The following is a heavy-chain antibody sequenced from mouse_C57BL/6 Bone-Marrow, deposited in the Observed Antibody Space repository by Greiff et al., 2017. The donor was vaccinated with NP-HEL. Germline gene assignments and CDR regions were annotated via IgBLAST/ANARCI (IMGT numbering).Heavy chain of an antibody. CDR2: IDPSDSET. V-gene: IGHV1-52*01. J-gene: IGHJ4*01. CDR3: ARELGRDYYAMDY. D-gene: IGHD4-1*01. CDR1: GYTFTSYW. Sequence: VQLQQPGAELVRPGSSVKLSCKASGYTFTSYWMHWVKQRPIQGLEWIGNIDPSDSETHYNQKFKDKATLTVDKSSSTAYMQLSSLTSEDSAVYYCARELGRDYYAMDYWGQGTSVTVSS.